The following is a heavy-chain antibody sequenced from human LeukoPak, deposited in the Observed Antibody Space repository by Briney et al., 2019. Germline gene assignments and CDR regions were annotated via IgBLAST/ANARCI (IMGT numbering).Heavy chain of an antibody. CDR1: GGSISSSSYY. CDR3: ARTIKPVYYGSGSYPALYYYYYYMDV. J-gene: IGHJ6*03. V-gene: IGHV4-39*07. Sequence: SETLSLTCTVSGGSISSSSYYWGWIRQPPGKGLEWIGSIYDSGSTYYNPSLKSRVTISVDTSNNQFSLKRSSSTSADTAVYDCARTIKPVYYGSGSYPALYYYYYYMDVWGKGTTITISS. CDR2: IYDSGST. D-gene: IGHD3-10*01.